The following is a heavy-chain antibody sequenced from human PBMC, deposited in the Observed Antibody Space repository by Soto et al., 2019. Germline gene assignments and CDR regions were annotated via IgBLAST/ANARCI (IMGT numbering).Heavy chain of an antibody. CDR2: IRNKGYGGTT. V-gene: IGHV3-49*04. CDR1: GFNSGDYG. Sequence: GGSLRLSCIASGFNSGDYGVSWVRQAPGKGLEYIGLIRNKGYGGTTEYAASVKGRFTISRDDSKSTVYLQMNSLKTEDTAVYYCTRFQAARFEFWGQGTLVTVSS. D-gene: IGHD6-6*01. CDR3: TRFQAARFEF. J-gene: IGHJ4*02.